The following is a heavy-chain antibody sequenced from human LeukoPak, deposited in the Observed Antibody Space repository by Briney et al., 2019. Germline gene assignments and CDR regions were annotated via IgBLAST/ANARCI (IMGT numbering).Heavy chain of an antibody. CDR3: ARDKSSSSYYFDY. D-gene: IGHD3-22*01. J-gene: IGHJ4*02. CDR1: GFTFSYYG. CDR2: IYYDGSYK. Sequence: GGSLTLSCAASGFTFSYYGMHWVRHAPGKGLEWVAVIYYDGSYKYYADSVKGRFTISRDNSKSTLYLQMNSPRAEDTAVYYCARDKSSSSYYFDYWGQGTLVTVSS. V-gene: IGHV3-33*01.